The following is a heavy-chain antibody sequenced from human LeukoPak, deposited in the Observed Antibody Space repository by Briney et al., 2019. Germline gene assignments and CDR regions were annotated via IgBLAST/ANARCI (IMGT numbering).Heavy chain of an antibody. J-gene: IGHJ4*02. V-gene: IGHV1-18*01. D-gene: IGHD3-22*01. CDR2: IGTYNGNT. CDR3: ARDRGYDSSGYFDY. Sequence: ASVKVSCKASGGTFSSYPFTWVRQAPGQGLEWMGWIGTYNGNTNYAQKLQGRVTMTTDTSTSTAYMELRSLRSDDTAVYYCARDRGYDSSGYFDYWGQGTLVTVSS. CDR1: GGTFSSYP.